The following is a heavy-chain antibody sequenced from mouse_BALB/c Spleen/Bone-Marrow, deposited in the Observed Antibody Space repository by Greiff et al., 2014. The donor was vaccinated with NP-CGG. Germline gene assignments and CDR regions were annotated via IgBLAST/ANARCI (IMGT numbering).Heavy chain of an antibody. CDR3: ALITAATFSYWYFDV. J-gene: IGHJ1*01. CDR1: GFNIKDTY. CDR2: IDPANGYT. Sequence: EVQLVESGAELVKPGASVKLSCTASGFNIKDTYIHWMKQRPEQGLEWIGRIDPANGYTIYDPKFQGKATITADTTSNTAYLQLGSLTSEDTAVYYCALITAATFSYWYFDVWGAGTTVTVSS. D-gene: IGHD1-2*01. V-gene: IGHV14-3*02.